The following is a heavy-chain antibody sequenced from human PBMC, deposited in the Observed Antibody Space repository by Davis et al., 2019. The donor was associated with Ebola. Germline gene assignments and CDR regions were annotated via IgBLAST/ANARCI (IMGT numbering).Heavy chain of an antibody. Sequence: GESLKISCAASGFTFDDYAMTWVRQAPGKGLEWVSAISGSGGSTYYADSAKGRFTISRDNAKNSLFLQMNSLRAEDTAVYYCAKDTPWYSSGWSHWYFDLWGRGTLVTVSS. V-gene: IGHV3-23*01. CDR3: AKDTPWYSSGWSHWYFDL. D-gene: IGHD6-19*01. CDR2: ISGSGGST. J-gene: IGHJ2*01. CDR1: GFTFDDYA.